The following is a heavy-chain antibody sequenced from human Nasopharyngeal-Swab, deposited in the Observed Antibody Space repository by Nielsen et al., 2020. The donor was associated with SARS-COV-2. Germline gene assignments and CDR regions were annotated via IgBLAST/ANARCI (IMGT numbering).Heavy chain of an antibody. CDR1: GYIFSDYW. Sequence: GESLKISCKGSGYIFSDYWIDWVRQVPGKGLEWVGTIFPSDSDARYSPSFQGHVTISADKSISTAYLQWSSLQASDTAMYYCARVYGYYLMRDDSHDSFDIWGQGTMHTVSS. D-gene: IGHD3-22*01. V-gene: IGHV5-51*01. CDR3: ARVYGYYLMRDDSHDSFDI. J-gene: IGHJ3*02. CDR2: IFPSDSDA.